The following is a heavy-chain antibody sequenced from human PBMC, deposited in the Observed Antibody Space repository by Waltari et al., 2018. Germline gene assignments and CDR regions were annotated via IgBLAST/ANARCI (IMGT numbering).Heavy chain of an antibody. V-gene: IGHV3-73*01. D-gene: IGHD6-13*01. Sequence: SVKGRFTISRDDSKNTAYLQMNSLKTEDTAVYYCTRAGLQSGWILTAAASNWFDPWGQGTLVTVSS. J-gene: IGHJ5*02. CDR3: TRAGLQSGWILTAAASNWFDP.